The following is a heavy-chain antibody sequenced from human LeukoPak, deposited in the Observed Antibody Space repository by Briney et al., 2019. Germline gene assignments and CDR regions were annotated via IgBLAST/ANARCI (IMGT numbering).Heavy chain of an antibody. D-gene: IGHD1-26*01. V-gene: IGHV6-1*01. J-gene: IGHJ4*02. CDR3: ARDQWALNS. CDR1: GXSVSSDTAA. Sequence: PSQTLSLSCAISGXSVSSDTAAWNWIRQSPSRGLEWLGRTYYRSKWYHEYADSVRSRINIYPDTSKNHFSLQLISVTPEDTALYYCARDQWALNSWGQGTLVTVSS. CDR2: TYYRSKWYH.